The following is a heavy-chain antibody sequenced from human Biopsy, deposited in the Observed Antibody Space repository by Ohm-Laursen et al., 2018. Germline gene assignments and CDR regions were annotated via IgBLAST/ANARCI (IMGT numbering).Heavy chain of an antibody. J-gene: IGHJ3*01. Sequence: SVKVSCKGSGYAVNDYFLHWLRQAPGQGPEWIGWISPNSGGTNYAQKFQGRVTMATDTSTSTVYLELRRLISDDTAVYYRARDIMNRIAGLVARSDVFDVWGQGTLVTVSS. CDR1: GYAVNDYF. D-gene: IGHD3-16*01. CDR2: ISPNSGGT. V-gene: IGHV1-2*02. CDR3: ARDIMNRIAGLVARSDVFDV.